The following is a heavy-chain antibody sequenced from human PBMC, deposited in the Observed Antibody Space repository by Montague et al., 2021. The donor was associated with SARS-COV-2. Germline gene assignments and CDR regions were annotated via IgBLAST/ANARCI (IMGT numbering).Heavy chain of an antibody. V-gene: IGHV4-61*02. CDR1: GGSFNSGSYY. J-gene: IGHJ4*02. D-gene: IGHD5-12*01. CDR3: ARAHSGSWAHLDN. CDR2: IYTSGTT. Sequence: TLSLTCTVYGGSFNSGSYYWSWIRQPAGKGLEWLGRIYTSGTTDYSFTLKSRVAISVDTSKNLFSLKLTSVTAADTAFYYCARAHSGSWAHLDNWGQGSMVTVSS.